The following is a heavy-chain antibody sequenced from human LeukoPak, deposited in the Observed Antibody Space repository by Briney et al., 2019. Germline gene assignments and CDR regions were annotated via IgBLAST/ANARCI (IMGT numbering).Heavy chain of an antibody. CDR1: GGSISSYY. CDR3: AREVVVVPAALKTYYDYVWGSYRQGSRGGGLDP. Sequence: PSETLSLTCTVSGGSISSYYWSWIRQPAGKGLEWIGRIYTSGSTNYNPSLKSRVTMSVDTSKNQFSLKLSSVTAADTAVYYCAREVVVVPAALKTYYDYVWGSYRQGSRGGGLDPWGQGTLVTVSS. CDR2: IYTSGST. J-gene: IGHJ5*02. V-gene: IGHV4-4*07. D-gene: IGHD3-16*02.